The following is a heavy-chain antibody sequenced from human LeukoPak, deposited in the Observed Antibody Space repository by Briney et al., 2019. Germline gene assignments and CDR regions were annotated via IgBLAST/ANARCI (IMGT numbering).Heavy chain of an antibody. D-gene: IGHD3-22*01. V-gene: IGHV4-34*01. J-gene: IGHJ4*02. CDR2: INDSGST. Sequence: SETLSLTCAVYGGSFSGYYWSWIRQPPGKGLEWIGGINDSGSTSCSPSLKSRVSISVDTSKNQFSLKLSSVTAADTAVYYCARVIDYDSSGYYLGYWGQGTRVTVSS. CDR3: ARVIDYDSSGYYLGY. CDR1: GGSFSGYY.